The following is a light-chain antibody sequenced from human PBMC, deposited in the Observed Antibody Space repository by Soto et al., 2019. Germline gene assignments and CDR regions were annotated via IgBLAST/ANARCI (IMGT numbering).Light chain of an antibody. V-gene: IGKV1-39*01. J-gene: IGKJ1*01. Sequence: DIQMTQSPSSLSASVGDRVTITCRASESISNNLNWYQQKPGKAPKLLIYAASTLQSGVPSRFSGGGSGTDFTLTIGRLQPEDFTTYYCQQTYSTPRGSFGQGTKVEIK. CDR1: ESISNN. CDR3: QQTYSTPRGS. CDR2: AAS.